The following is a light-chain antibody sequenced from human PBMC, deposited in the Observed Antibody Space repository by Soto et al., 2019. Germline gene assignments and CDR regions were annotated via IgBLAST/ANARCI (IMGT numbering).Light chain of an antibody. Sequence: EIVMTQSPATLSVSPGGRATLSCRASQSVNNYLAWYQQKPGQAPRLLIYGASTRATGIPARFSGSGSGTEFTLTISSLQSEDFAVYYCQQYNNWPITFGQGTRLEIK. CDR3: QQYNNWPIT. J-gene: IGKJ5*01. CDR2: GAS. V-gene: IGKV3-15*01. CDR1: QSVNNY.